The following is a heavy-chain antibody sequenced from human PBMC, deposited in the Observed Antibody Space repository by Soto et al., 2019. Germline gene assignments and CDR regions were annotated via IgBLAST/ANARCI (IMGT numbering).Heavy chain of an antibody. V-gene: IGHV4-39*01. CDR2: IYYSGST. D-gene: IGHD3-3*01. Sequence: SETLSLTCTVSGGSISSSSYYWGLIRQPPGKGLESIGSIYYSGSTYYNPSLKSRVTISVDTSKNQFSLKLSSVTAADTAVYYCARSGPYYDFWSGYQIAYYGMDVWGQGTTVTVSS. CDR1: GGSISSSSYY. CDR3: ARSGPYYDFWSGYQIAYYGMDV. J-gene: IGHJ6*02.